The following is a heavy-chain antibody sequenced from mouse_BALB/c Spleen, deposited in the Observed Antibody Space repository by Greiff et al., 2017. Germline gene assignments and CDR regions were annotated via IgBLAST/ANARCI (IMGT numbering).Heavy chain of an antibody. D-gene: IGHD2-4*01. CDR1: GFSLTSYG. Sequence: QVQLKESGPGLVAPSQSLSITCTVSGFSLTSYGVHWVRQPPGKGLEWLGVIWAGGSTNYNSALMSRLSISKDNSKSQVFLKMNSLQTDDTAMYYCAREGITPFAYWGQGTLVTVSA. J-gene: IGHJ3*01. CDR2: IWAGGST. CDR3: AREGITPFAY. V-gene: IGHV2-9*02.